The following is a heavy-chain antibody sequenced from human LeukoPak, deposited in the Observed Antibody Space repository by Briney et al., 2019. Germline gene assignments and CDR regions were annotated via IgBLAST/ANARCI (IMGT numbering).Heavy chain of an antibody. Sequence: GGSLRLSCAASGFTFSSYSMNWVRQAPGKGLEWVSYISSSSSTIYYADSVKGRFTISRDNAKNSLYLQMNSLRAEDTAVYYCARDPNYYDSSGYYYFDYWGQGTLVTVSS. CDR1: GFTFSSYS. J-gene: IGHJ4*02. V-gene: IGHV3-48*01. CDR2: ISSSSSTI. D-gene: IGHD3-22*01. CDR3: ARDPNYYDSSGYYYFDY.